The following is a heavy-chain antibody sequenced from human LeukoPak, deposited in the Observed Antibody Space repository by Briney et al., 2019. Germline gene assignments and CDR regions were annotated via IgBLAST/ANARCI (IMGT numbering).Heavy chain of an antibody. J-gene: IGHJ4*02. CDR3: ARPTYYYDSSGYYYEC. Sequence: SVKVSCKASGGTFSSYAISWVRQAPGQGLEWMGRIIPILGIANYAQKFQGRVTITADKSTSTAYMELSSLRSEDTAVYYCARPTYYYDSSGYYYECWGQGTLVTVSS. V-gene: IGHV1-69*04. CDR1: GGTFSSYA. CDR2: IIPILGIA. D-gene: IGHD3-22*01.